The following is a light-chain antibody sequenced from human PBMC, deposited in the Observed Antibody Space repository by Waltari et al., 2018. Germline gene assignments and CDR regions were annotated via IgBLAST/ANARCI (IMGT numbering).Light chain of an antibody. CDR1: ISDVGRHNH. J-gene: IGLJ3*02. Sequence: QAALTHPPSASGSSGQSVTISCTGTISDVGRHNHVPWFQQHPGKAPKLMIYEFINRPSGIPDRFSGSKSGNTAFLTVSGLQAEDEADYYCSSFAGTDNWMFGGGTKLTVL. CDR2: EFI. CDR3: SSFAGTDNWM. V-gene: IGLV2-8*01.